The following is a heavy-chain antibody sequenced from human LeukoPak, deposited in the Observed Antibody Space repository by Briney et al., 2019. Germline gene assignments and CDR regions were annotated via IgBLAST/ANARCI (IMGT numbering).Heavy chain of an antibody. V-gene: IGHV3-48*01. Sequence: GGSLRLSCAASGFTFSSYSMNWVRQAPGKGLEWVSYISSSSSTIYYADSVKGRFTISRDNSKNTLYLQMNSLRAEDTAVYYCARDKLFGEETGLELALPTRYMDVWGKGTTVTVSS. D-gene: IGHD3-10*01. CDR3: ARDKLFGEETGLELALPTRYMDV. CDR1: GFTFSSYS. J-gene: IGHJ6*03. CDR2: ISSSSSTI.